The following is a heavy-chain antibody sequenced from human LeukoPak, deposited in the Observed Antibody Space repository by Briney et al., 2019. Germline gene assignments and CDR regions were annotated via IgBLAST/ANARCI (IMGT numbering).Heavy chain of an antibody. D-gene: IGHD4-17*01. CDR1: GGSISSSSYY. J-gene: IGHJ4*02. CDR2: IYYSGST. Sequence: SETLPLTCTVSGGSISSSSYYWGWIRQPPGKGLEWIGSIYYSGSTNYNPSLKSRVTISVDTSKNQFSLKLSSVTAADTAVYYCARAVLYGDYDRSFDYWGQGALVTVSS. V-gene: IGHV4-39*07. CDR3: ARAVLYGDYDRSFDY.